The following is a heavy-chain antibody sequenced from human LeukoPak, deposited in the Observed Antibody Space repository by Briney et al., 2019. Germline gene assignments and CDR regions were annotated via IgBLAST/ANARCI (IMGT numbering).Heavy chain of an antibody. CDR1: GFTLNSYG. CDR2: ISYDGTNK. J-gene: IGHJ4*02. D-gene: IGHD3-3*01. CDR3: AKENDFVY. V-gene: IGHV3-30*18. Sequence: GGSLRLSCAASGFTLNSYGLHWVRQAPGKGLEWAAVISYDGTNKYYADSVKGRFTISRDNSKSTLYLQMNSLRAEDTAVYYCAKENDFVYWGQGTLVTVSS.